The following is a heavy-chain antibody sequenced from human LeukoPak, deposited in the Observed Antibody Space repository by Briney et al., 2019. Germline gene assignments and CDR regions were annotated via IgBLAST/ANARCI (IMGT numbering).Heavy chain of an antibody. D-gene: IGHD3-22*01. Sequence: PGGSLRLSCAASGFTFSSYSMNWVRQAPGKGLEWVSYISSSSTIYYADSVKGRFTISRDNAKNSLYLQMNSLRDEDTAVYYCARGARQSYYYDSSGYLDYWGQGTLVTVSS. CDR1: GFTFSSYS. J-gene: IGHJ4*02. CDR2: ISSSSTI. CDR3: ARGARQSYYYDSSGYLDY. V-gene: IGHV3-48*02.